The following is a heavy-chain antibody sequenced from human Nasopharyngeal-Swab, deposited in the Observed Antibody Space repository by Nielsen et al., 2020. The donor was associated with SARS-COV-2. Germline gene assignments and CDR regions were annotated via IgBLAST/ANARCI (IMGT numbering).Heavy chain of an antibody. Sequence: VRQAPGKGLEWASGISGGVDSTYYADSVKGRFTISRDNSKNTLYLLMNSLRVEDTAVYYCAKAMGSVYDTSGHYNAFDIWGQGTTVTVSS. V-gene: IGHV3-23*01. J-gene: IGHJ3*02. CDR3: AKAMGSVYDTSGHYNAFDI. CDR2: ISGGVDST. D-gene: IGHD3-22*01.